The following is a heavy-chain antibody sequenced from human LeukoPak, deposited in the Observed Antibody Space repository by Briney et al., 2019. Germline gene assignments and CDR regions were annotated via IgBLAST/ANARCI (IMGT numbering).Heavy chain of an antibody. CDR2: IFYSGST. J-gene: IGHJ6*03. V-gene: IGHV4-39*01. CDR3: ARHGYYGSGSYYNVGYYYYMDV. D-gene: IGHD3-10*01. Sequence: SETFSLTSTVSGGSIFSSSYYWGCIRQPPGKGLEWIGSIFYSGSTYYTPSRKSRVTISVDTSTNLFSLRLSSLTAADTAVYYCARHGYYGSGSYYNVGYYYYMDVWGKGTTVTVSS. CDR1: GGSIFSSSYY.